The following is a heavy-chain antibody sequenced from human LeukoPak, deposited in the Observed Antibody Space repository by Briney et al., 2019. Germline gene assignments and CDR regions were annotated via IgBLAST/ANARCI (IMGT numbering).Heavy chain of an antibody. CDR1: GLTFSGYW. CDR2: IKPDGSEK. V-gene: IGHV3-7*01. Sequence: TGGSLRLSCAASGLTFSGYWISWVRQAPGKRLEWVANIKPDGSEKHHADSVKGRFTISRDNAKNSLYLQMDILRVEDTAVYYCGRANGGNMWRGHYFDYWGQGTLVTVSS. CDR3: GRANGGNMWRGHYFDY. J-gene: IGHJ4*02. D-gene: IGHD4-23*01.